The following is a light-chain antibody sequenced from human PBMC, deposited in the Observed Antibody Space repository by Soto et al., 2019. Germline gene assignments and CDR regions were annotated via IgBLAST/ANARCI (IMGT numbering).Light chain of an antibody. CDR1: QYVGTR. J-gene: IGKJ1*01. Sequence: EIVLTQSPATLSSSPGETATVSCRASQYVGTRLAWYQHKPGQAPRLLIYYTSNRATGIPARFSGSGSGTDFTLTINGLAPEDFAIYYCHQRQSWPRTFGQGTKVDIK. CDR3: HQRQSWPRT. V-gene: IGKV3-11*01. CDR2: YTS.